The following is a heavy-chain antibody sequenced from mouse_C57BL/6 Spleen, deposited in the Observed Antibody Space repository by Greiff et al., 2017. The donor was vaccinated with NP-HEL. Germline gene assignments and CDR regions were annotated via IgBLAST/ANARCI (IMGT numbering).Heavy chain of an antibody. D-gene: IGHD1-1*01. V-gene: IGHV2-2*01. J-gene: IGHJ4*01. CDR3: ARNPFTTVVATNAMDY. CDR2: IWSGGST. Sequence: VQRVESGPGLVQPSQSLSITCTVSGFSLTSYGVHWVRQSPGKGLEWLGVIWSGGSTDYNAAFISRLSISNDNSNSQVFFKMNSLQADDTAIYYCARNPFTTVVATNAMDYWGQGTSVTVSS. CDR1: GFSLTSYG.